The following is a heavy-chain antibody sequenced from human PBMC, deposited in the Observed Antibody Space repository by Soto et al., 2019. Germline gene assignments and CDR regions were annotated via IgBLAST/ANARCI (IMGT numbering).Heavy chain of an antibody. J-gene: IGHJ4*02. CDR2: ISSSGSTI. CDR3: ARDPGITGYSSGWGSDY. Sequence: GSLRLSCAASGFTFRDYYMSWIRPAPGKGLEWVSYISSSGSTIYYADSVKGRFTISRDNAKNSLYLQMNSLRAEDTAVYYCARDPGITGYSSGWGSDYWGQGTLVTVSS. V-gene: IGHV3-11*01. D-gene: IGHD6-19*01. CDR1: GFTFRDYY.